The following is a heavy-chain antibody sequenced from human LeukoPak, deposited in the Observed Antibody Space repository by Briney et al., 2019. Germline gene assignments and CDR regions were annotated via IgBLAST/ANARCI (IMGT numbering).Heavy chain of an antibody. D-gene: IGHD5-18*01. V-gene: IGHV4-34*01. CDR1: GVSFSGYY. J-gene: IGHJ4*02. CDR3: ARVEYSYGYLAGYFDY. Sequence: SETLSLTCAVYGVSFSGYYWSWIRQPPGKGLEWLGEINHSGSTNYNPSLKSRVTISVDTSKNQFSLKLSSVTAADTAVYYCARVEYSYGYLAGYFDYWGQGTLVTVSS. CDR2: INHSGST.